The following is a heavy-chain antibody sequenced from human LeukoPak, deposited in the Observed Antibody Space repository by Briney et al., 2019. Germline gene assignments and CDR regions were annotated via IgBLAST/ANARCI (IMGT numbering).Heavy chain of an antibody. CDR1: GFTFSDYY. Sequence: PGGSLRLSCAASGFTFSDYYMSWIRQAPGKGLEWVSYISSSGSTIYYADSVKGRFTISRDNAKNSLYLQMNSLRAEDTAVYYCARVTTDGPGSYYLDYWGQGTLVTVSS. J-gene: IGHJ4*02. D-gene: IGHD3-10*01. CDR2: ISSSGSTI. V-gene: IGHV3-11*01. CDR3: ARVTTDGPGSYYLDY.